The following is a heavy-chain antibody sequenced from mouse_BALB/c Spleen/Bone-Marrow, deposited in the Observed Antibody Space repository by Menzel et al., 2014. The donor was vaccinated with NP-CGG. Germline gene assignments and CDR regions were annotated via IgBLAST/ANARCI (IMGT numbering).Heavy chain of an antibody. CDR2: IRNKANGYTT. Sequence: EVMLVESGGGLVHPGGSLRLSCATSGFTFTDYYMSWVRQPPGKALEWLGFIRNKANGYTTEYSASVKGRLTISRDNSQSILYLQMNTLRAEDSATYYCARDDYYAMDYWGQGTSVTVSS. J-gene: IGHJ4*01. CDR1: GFTFTDYY. V-gene: IGHV7-3*02. CDR3: ARDDYYAMDY.